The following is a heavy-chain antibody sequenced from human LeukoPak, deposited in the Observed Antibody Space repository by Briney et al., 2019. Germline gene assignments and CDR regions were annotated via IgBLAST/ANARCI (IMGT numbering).Heavy chain of an antibody. CDR1: GGTFSSYA. CDR2: IIPISGTA. V-gene: IGHV1-69*13. Sequence: SVKVSCKASGGTFSSYAISWVRQAPGQGLEWMGGIIPISGTASYAQKFQGRVTITADESTSTAYMELSSLRSEDTAVYYCARARNTGIVGATNDYWGQGTLVTVSS. J-gene: IGHJ4*02. CDR3: ARARNTGIVGATNDY. D-gene: IGHD1-26*01.